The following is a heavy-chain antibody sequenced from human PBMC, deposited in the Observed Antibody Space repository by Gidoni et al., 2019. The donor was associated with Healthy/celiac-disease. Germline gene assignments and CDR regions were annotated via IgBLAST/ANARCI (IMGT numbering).Heavy chain of an antibody. V-gene: IGHV3-23*01. CDR1: GFTFSSYA. D-gene: IGHD1-26*01. CDR3: AKSTSGSYYQGFDY. Sequence: EVQLLESGGGLVQPGGSLRHSCQASGFTFSSYAMSWVRQAPGKGLEWVSAISGSGGSTYYADSVKGRFTISRDNSKNTLYLQMNSLRAEDTAVYYCAKSTSGSYYQGFDYWGQGTLVTVSS. J-gene: IGHJ4*02. CDR2: ISGSGGST.